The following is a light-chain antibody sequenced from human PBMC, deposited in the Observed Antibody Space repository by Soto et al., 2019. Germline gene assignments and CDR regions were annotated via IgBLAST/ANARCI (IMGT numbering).Light chain of an antibody. CDR1: QGIRND. J-gene: IGKJ1*01. Sequence: DIQMTQFTSSLSASVGDRVTITCRASQGIRNDLGWYQQKPGKAPKRLIYAESSLQSGVPSRFSGSGSGTEFPLAISSLQPEDSATFYCLQRSTYPLTFGQGTKVEIK. CDR2: AES. CDR3: LQRSTYPLT. V-gene: IGKV1-17*01.